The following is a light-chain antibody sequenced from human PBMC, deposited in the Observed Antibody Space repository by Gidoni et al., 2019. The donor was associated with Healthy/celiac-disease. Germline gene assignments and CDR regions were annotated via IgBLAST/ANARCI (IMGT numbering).Light chain of an antibody. V-gene: IGKV3-15*01. CDR2: GAS. CDR3: QQYNNWTPYT. J-gene: IGKJ2*01. Sequence: EIVMTQSPATLSVSPGERATLSCRASQSVSSNLAWYQQKPGQAPRLLIYGASTRATGIPARFSGSGCGSEFTLTFSSLQFEDFAVYFCQQYNNWTPYTFGQGTKLEIK. CDR1: QSVSSN.